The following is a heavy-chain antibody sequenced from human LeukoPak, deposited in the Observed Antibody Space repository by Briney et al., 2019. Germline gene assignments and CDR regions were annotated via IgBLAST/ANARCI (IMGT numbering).Heavy chain of an antibody. J-gene: IGHJ6*03. CDR3: ARASYCSSTTPCPYYYYMDV. V-gene: IGHV3-48*03. CDR2: SSSSAISI. Sequence: PGWSLRLSCAASGFTFSSYEMNWVRQAPGKGLEWVSSSSSSAISIYYADSVKGRFTISRDNAKNSLYLQMNSLRAEDTAVYYCARASYCSSTTPCPYYYYMDVWGKGTTVTVSS. D-gene: IGHD2/OR15-2a*01. CDR1: GFTFSSYE.